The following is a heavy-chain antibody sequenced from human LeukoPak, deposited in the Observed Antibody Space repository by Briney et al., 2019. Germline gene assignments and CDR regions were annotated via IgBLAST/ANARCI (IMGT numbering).Heavy chain of an antibody. Sequence: GGSLRLSCAASGFTISGYWMSWVRQAPGRGLEWVASIKQDGTEKYYVDSVKGRFTVSRDNAENSLYLQMNSLRAEDTAVYYCARLTSGVTTFVYWGQGTLVTVS. CDR2: IKQDGTEK. CDR1: GFTISGYW. CDR3: ARLTSGVTTFVY. V-gene: IGHV3-7*01. J-gene: IGHJ4*02. D-gene: IGHD1-1*01.